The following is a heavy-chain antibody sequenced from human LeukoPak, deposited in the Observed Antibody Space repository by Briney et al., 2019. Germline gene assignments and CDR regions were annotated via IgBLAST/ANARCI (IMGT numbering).Heavy chain of an antibody. J-gene: IGHJ5*02. V-gene: IGHV1-69*05. CDR1: GGTFSSYA. CDR2: IIPIFGTA. CDR3: ARGHLMVRGVNGYNWFDP. D-gene: IGHD3-10*01. Sequence: SVKVSCKASGGTFSSYAISWVRQAPGQGLEWMGGIIPIFGTANYAQKFQGRVTITTDESTSTAYMELSSLRSEDTAVYYCARGHLMVRGVNGYNWFDPWGQGTLVTVSS.